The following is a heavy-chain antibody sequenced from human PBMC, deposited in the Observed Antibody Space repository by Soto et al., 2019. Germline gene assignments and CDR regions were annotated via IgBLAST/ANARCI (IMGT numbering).Heavy chain of an antibody. Sequence: PGGSLRLSCAASGFTVSSNYMSWVRQAPGKGLEWVLVIYSGGSTYYAVSVKGRFTISRDNSKNTLYLQMNSLRAEDTAVYYCASVFIVGATTDYYYGMDVWGQGTTVTVSS. CDR1: GFTVSSNY. V-gene: IGHV3-53*01. J-gene: IGHJ6*02. CDR3: ASVFIVGATTDYYYGMDV. CDR2: IYSGGST. D-gene: IGHD1-26*01.